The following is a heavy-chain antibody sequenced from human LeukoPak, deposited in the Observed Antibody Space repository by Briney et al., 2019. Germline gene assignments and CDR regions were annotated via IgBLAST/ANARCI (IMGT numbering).Heavy chain of an antibody. CDR1: GFTFSSYA. CDR3: AKESPYASGSRNFYFHY. D-gene: IGHD3-10*01. Sequence: GGSLRLSCAASGFTFSSYAMSWVRQAPGKGLEWVSAISGSADRTYYADSVKGRFTISRYNSKNTLYLQMNSLRPEDTAIYYCAKESPYASGSRNFYFHYWGQGTLVTVSS. J-gene: IGHJ4*02. V-gene: IGHV3-23*01. CDR2: ISGSADRT.